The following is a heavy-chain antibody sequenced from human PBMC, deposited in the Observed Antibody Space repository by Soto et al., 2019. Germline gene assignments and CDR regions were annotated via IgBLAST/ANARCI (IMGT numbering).Heavy chain of an antibody. J-gene: IGHJ6*03. Sequence: PSETLSLTCAVYGGSFSGYYWSWIRQPPGKGLKWIGEINHSGSTNYNPSLKSRVTISVDTSKNQFSLKLSSVTAADTAVYYCAWGRYSCSSYDYCYYMDVWGKGTTVTVSS. D-gene: IGHD6-6*01. CDR2: INHSGST. CDR3: AWGRYSCSSYDYCYYMDV. V-gene: IGHV4-34*01. CDR1: GGSFSGYY.